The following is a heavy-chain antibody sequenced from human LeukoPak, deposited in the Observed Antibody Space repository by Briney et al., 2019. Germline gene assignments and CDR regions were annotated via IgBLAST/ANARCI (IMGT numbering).Heavy chain of an antibody. CDR2: IYYSGST. D-gene: IGHD3-10*01. CDR3: ATTIKRITIRNWYFDL. Sequence: PSETLSLTCTVSAGSISSSSYYWGWIRQPPGKGLERIGSIYYSGSTYYNPSLKSRVTISVDTSKNQFSLKLSSVTAADTAVYYCATTIKRITIRNWYFDLWGRGTLVTVPS. J-gene: IGHJ2*01. V-gene: IGHV4-39*01. CDR1: AGSISSSSYY.